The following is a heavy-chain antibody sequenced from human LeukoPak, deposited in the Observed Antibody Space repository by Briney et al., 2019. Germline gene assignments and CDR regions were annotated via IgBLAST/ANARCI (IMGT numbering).Heavy chain of an antibody. CDR2: IHYSGST. CDR1: GGSISSYY. V-gene: IGHV4-59*01. D-gene: IGHD1-26*01. Sequence: SETLSLTCTVSGGSISSYYWSWIRQPPGKGLEWIGYIHYSGSTNYNPSLKSRVTISVDTSKNQFSLKLSSVTAADTAVYYCARGLYSGSYLFDYWGQGTLVTVSS. J-gene: IGHJ4*02. CDR3: ARGLYSGSYLFDY.